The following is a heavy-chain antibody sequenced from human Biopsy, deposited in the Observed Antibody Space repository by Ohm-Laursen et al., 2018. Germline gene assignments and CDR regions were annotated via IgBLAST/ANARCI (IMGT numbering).Heavy chain of an antibody. J-gene: IGHJ3*02. Sequence: SSVKVSCKTSGYTFTAYGISWVRQAPGQGLEWLGWISTYNDDTNIAQKFQGRVSMTTDTSTRTAYMELRSLRSGDTAIYFCARDPGDDFWSGSDPFDIWGQGTMVTVSS. CDR1: GYTFTAYG. D-gene: IGHD3-3*01. CDR2: ISTYNDDT. V-gene: IGHV1-18*04. CDR3: ARDPGDDFWSGSDPFDI.